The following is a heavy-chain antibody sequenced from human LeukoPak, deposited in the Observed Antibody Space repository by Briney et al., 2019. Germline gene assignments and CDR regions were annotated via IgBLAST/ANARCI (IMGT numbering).Heavy chain of an antibody. D-gene: IGHD5-18*01. V-gene: IGHV3-23*01. CDR2: ISGSGGST. Sequence: GGSLRLSCAASGFTFSSYAMSWVRQAPGKGLEWVSAISGSGGSTYYADSVKGRFTISRDNSKNTLYLQMNSLRAEDTAVYYCAKDLRGYSYYGYFDYWGQGTLVTVSS. CDR1: GFTFSSYA. CDR3: AKDLRGYSYYGYFDY. J-gene: IGHJ4*02.